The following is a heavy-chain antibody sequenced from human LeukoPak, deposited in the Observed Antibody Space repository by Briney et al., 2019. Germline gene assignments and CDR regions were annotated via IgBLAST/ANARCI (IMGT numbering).Heavy chain of an antibody. CDR3: ARVSGTYYYYYYYGMDV. V-gene: IGHV4-34*01. CDR1: GGSFSGYY. D-gene: IGHD1-7*01. CDR2: INHSGST. J-gene: IGHJ6*02. Sequence: SETLSLTCAVYGGSFSGYYWSWIRQPPGKGLEWIGEINHSGSTNYNPSLKSRVTISVDTSKNQFSLNLSSVTAADTAVYYCARVSGTYYYYYYYGMDVWGQGATVTVSS.